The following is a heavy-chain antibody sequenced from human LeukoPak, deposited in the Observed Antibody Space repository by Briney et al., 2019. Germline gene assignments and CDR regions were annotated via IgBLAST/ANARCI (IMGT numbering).Heavy chain of an antibody. Sequence: GASVKVSCKASGYTFTGYYMHWVRQAPGQGLEWMGWINPNSGGTNYAQKFRGWVTMTRDTSISTAYMELSRLRSDDTAVYYCARAYIAAAGEFDYWGQGTLVTVSS. D-gene: IGHD6-13*01. CDR3: ARAYIAAAGEFDY. V-gene: IGHV1-2*04. J-gene: IGHJ4*02. CDR2: INPNSGGT. CDR1: GYTFTGYY.